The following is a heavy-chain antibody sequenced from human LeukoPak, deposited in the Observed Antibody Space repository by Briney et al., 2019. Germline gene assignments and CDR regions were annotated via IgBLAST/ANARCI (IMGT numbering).Heavy chain of an antibody. CDR3: ARGQVYYDSSGYYTV. J-gene: IGHJ4*02. V-gene: IGHV4-34*01. CDR2: INHSGST. D-gene: IGHD3-22*01. CDR1: GGSFSGCY. Sequence: SETLSLTCAVYGGSFSGCYWSWIRQPPGKGLEWIGEINHSGSTNYNPSLKSRVTISVDTSKNQFSLKLSSVTAADTAVYYCARGQVYYDSSGYYTVWGQGTLVTVSS.